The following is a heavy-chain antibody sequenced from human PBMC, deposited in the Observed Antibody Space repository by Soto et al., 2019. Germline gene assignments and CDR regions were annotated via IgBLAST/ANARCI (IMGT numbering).Heavy chain of an antibody. CDR3: ARGYCSGGSCYRY. CDR1: GGSISSSSYY. V-gene: IGHV4-39*01. J-gene: IGHJ4*02. D-gene: IGHD2-15*01. CDR2: IYYSGST. Sequence: SETLSLTCTVSGGSISSSSYYWGWVRQPPGKGLEWIGSIYYSGSTYYNPSLKSRVTISVDTSKNQFSLKLSSVTAADTAVYYCARGYCSGGSCYRYWGQGSQVTVSS.